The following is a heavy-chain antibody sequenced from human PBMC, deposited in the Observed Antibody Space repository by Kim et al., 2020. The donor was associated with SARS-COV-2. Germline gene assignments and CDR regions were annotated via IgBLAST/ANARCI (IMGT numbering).Heavy chain of an antibody. D-gene: IGHD3-22*01. CDR3: ARWARVVSTQLWYYDL. CDR1: GFSFSNYE. J-gene: IGHJ2*01. V-gene: IGHV3-48*03. Sequence: GGSLRLSCAASGFSFSNYEMNWVRQAPGKGLECVSFISTTGSTIYHADSVRGRLTISRDNAKNSLYLQMNSLRAEDTGLYYCARWARVVSTQLWYYDLWGRGTLVIVSS. CDR2: ISTTGSTI.